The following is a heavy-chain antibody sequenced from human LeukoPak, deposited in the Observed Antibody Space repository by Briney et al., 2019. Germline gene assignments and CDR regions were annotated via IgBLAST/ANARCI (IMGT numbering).Heavy chain of an antibody. V-gene: IGHV3-21*05. D-gene: IGHD1-14*01. CDR3: ARDTFQPGRIDC. CDR2: INDVSGDI. Sequence: PGRSLRLSCAASEFTLGLYAMNWVRQAPGKGLEWVSYINDVSGDIHYADSVRGRFTISRDNAKNTLYLQMNSLRAEDTAVYYCARDTFQPGRIDCWGQGTLVIVSS. CDR1: EFTLGLYA. J-gene: IGHJ4*02.